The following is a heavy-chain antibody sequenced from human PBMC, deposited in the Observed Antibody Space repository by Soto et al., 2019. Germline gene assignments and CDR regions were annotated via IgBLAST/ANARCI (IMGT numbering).Heavy chain of an antibody. D-gene: IGHD6-19*01. CDR1: GDTFSDYD. J-gene: IGHJ6*02. CDR2: IHLESRKT. CDR3: AITPGWFDGIAV. Sequence: ASVKVSCEASGDTFSDYDINWVRQAPGQGLEWMGWIHLESRKTSFAQKFQGRLTMTGDTSIDTAYMDLTSLTSEDTAVYYCAITPGWFDGIAVRGHRTTVTISS. V-gene: IGHV1-8*01.